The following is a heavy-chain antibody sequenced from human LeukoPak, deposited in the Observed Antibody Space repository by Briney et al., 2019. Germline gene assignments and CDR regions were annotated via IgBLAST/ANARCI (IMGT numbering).Heavy chain of an antibody. J-gene: IGHJ4*02. CDR2: VSGGGDRT. V-gene: IGHV3-23*01. CDR3: AKPALVRGVFKYHFDY. CDR1: GFTFSIHV. D-gene: IGHD3-10*01. Sequence: GGSLRLSCAASGFTFSIHVMDWVRQAPGKGLEWVSAVSGGGDRTYYADSVKGRFTISRDNSKNTLYLQVDGLRAEDTAVYYCAKPALVRGVFKYHFDYWGQGTLVTVSS.